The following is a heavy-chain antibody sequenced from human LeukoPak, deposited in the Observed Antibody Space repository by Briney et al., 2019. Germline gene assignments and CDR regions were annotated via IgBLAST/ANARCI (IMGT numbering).Heavy chain of an antibody. D-gene: IGHD3-3*01. J-gene: IGHJ4*02. CDR3: AREPFWSGYYSNLHFDY. CDR2: IKQDGSEE. CDR1: GFTFSSYW. Sequence: GGSLRLSCAASGFTFSSYWMSWVRQAPGKGLEWVANIKQDGSEEYYVDSVKGRFTISRDNAKNSLYLQMNSLRAEDTAVYYCAREPFWSGYYSNLHFDYWGQGTLVTVSS. V-gene: IGHV3-7*01.